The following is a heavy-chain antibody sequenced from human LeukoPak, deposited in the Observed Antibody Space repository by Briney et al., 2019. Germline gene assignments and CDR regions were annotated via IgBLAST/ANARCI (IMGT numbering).Heavy chain of an antibody. D-gene: IGHD3-9*01. CDR1: GYTFTGYY. V-gene: IGHV1-2*04. CDR2: INPNSGGT. Sequence: GASVKVSCKASGYTFTGYYMHWVRQAPGQGLEWMGWINPNSGGTNYAQKFQGWVTMTRDTSISTAYMELSRLRSDDTAVYYCARDWLDYDILTGYYYYYGMDVWGQGTTVTVSS. J-gene: IGHJ6*02. CDR3: ARDWLDYDILTGYYYYYGMDV.